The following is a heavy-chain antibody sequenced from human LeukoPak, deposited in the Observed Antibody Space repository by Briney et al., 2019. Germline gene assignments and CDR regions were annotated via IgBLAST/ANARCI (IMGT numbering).Heavy chain of an antibody. CDR3: ARVGCSGGSCYDFDY. J-gene: IGHJ4*02. V-gene: IGHV3-66*01. CDR2: IYSGGST. CDR1: GFTVSSNY. D-gene: IGHD2-15*01. Sequence: PGGSLRLSCAASGFTVSSNYMSWVRQAPGKGLEWVSVIYSGGSTYYADSVKGRFTISRDNSKNTLYLQMNSLKTEDAAVYYCARVGCSGGSCYDFDYWGQGTLVTVSS.